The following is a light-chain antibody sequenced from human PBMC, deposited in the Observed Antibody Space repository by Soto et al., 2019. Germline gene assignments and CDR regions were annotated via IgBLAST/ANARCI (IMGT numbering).Light chain of an antibody. CDR3: SSYGGNNNLI. CDR1: SSDVGGYTY. J-gene: IGLJ2*01. CDR2: EVT. V-gene: IGLV2-8*01. Sequence: QSALTQPPSASGSPGQSVTISCTGTSSDVGGYTYVSWYQQYPGKAPKLMIYEVTKRPSGVPDRFSGSKSGNTASLTVSGLQAEDEADYYCSSYGGNNNLILGGGTKLTVL.